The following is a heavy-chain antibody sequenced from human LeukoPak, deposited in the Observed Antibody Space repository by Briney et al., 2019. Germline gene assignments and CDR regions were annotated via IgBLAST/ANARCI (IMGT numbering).Heavy chain of an antibody. Sequence: GGSLRLSCAASGFTFSSYGMHWVRQAPGKGLEWVAFIRYDGSNKYYADSVKGRFTISRDNSKNTLYLQMNSLRAEDTAVYYCARALCSTSCYTGSRAWFDPWGQGTLVTVSS. D-gene: IGHD2-2*02. J-gene: IGHJ5*02. CDR1: GFTFSSYG. CDR3: ARALCSTSCYTGSRAWFDP. V-gene: IGHV3-30*02. CDR2: IRYDGSNK.